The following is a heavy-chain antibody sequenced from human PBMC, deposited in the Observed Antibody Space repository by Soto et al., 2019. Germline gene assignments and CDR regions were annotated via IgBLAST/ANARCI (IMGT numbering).Heavy chain of an antibody. V-gene: IGHV3-30*18. CDR2: ISYDGSNK. CDR1: GFTFSSYG. J-gene: IGHJ4*02. Sequence: QVQLVESGGGVVQPGRSLRLSCAASGFTFSSYGMHWVRQAPGKGLEWVAVISYDGSNKYYADSVKGRFTISRDNSKNTLYLQMNSLRAEDTAVYYCAKAGGAPATTDYWGQGTLVTVSS. CDR3: AKAGGAPATTDY. D-gene: IGHD3-10*01.